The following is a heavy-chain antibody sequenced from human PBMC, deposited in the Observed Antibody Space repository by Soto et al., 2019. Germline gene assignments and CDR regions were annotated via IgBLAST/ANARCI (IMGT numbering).Heavy chain of an antibody. CDR2: MWYDGTNK. Sequence: QVQLVESGGGMVQPGRSLRLSCAASGFTFRIYSMHWVRQSPGKGLEWVAVMWYDGTNKYYGESVKGRFTISRDKSENTLYLQMNSLRVEDKDVYYCARDATFGTKEGSFDIWGHGTLVTVSS. CDR3: ARDATFGTKEGSFDI. CDR1: GFTFRIYS. D-gene: IGHD3-16*01. V-gene: IGHV3-33*01. J-gene: IGHJ3*02.